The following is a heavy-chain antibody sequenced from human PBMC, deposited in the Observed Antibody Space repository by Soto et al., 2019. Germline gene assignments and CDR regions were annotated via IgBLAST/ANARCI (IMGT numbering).Heavy chain of an antibody. CDR1: GGSIGGYY. J-gene: IGHJ4*02. Sequence: SELLSLTCSVAGGSIGGYYWSCIRKHPGKGLEWIGYIYYSGSTNYNPSLKSRVTISVDTSKNQFSLKLSSVTAAATAVYYCAIIPVAGEKTDYWGQGTLVTVSS. CDR2: IYYSGST. D-gene: IGHD6-19*01. CDR3: AIIPVAGEKTDY. V-gene: IGHV4-59*08.